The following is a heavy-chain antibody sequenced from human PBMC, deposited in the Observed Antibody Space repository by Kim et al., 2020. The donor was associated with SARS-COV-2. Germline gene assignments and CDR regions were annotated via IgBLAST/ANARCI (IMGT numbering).Heavy chain of an antibody. Sequence: GGSLRLSCAASGFTFSSYAMSWVRQAPGKGLEWVSAISGSGGSTYYADSVKGRFTISRDNSKNTLYLQMNSLRAEDTAVYYCAKDLEYYYDSSGYQWGQGTLVTVSS. V-gene: IGHV3-23*01. CDR3: AKDLEYYYDSSGYQ. CDR1: GFTFSSYA. D-gene: IGHD3-22*01. CDR2: ISGSGGST. J-gene: IGHJ4*02.